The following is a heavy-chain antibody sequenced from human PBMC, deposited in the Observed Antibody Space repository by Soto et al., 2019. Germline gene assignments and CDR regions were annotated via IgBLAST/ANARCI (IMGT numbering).Heavy chain of an antibody. CDR1: GYTFTSYA. CDR2: INAGNGNT. J-gene: IGHJ4*02. V-gene: IGHV1-3*01. CDR3: ARQAEAGYNYGY. D-gene: IGHD5-12*01. Sequence: QVQLVQPGAEVKKPGASVKVSCKASGYTFTSYAMHWVRQAPGQRLEWMGWINAGNGNTKYSQKFQGRATITTDTSASTAYMEPSSLRSEDTAVYYCARQAEAGYNYGYWGQGTLVTVSS.